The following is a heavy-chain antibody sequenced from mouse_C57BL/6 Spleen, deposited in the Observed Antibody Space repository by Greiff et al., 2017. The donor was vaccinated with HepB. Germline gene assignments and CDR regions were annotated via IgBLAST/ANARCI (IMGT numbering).Heavy chain of an antibody. CDR1: GYAFTNYL. CDR3: ARGGYDYDGGDY. Sequence: QVQLQQSGAELVRPGTSVKVSCKASGYAFTNYLIEWVKQRPGQGLEWIGVINPGSGGTNYNEKFKGKATLTADKSSSTAYMQLSSLTSEDSAVYFCARGGYDYDGGDYWGQGTTLTVSS. D-gene: IGHD2-4*01. J-gene: IGHJ2*01. CDR2: INPGSGGT. V-gene: IGHV1-54*01.